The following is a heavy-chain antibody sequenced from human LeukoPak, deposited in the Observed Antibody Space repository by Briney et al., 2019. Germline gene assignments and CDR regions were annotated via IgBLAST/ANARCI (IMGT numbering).Heavy chain of an antibody. Sequence: PSETLSLTCTVSGGSISSGGYYWSWVRQHPGKGLEWIGYIYYSGSTYYNPSLKSRVTISVATSKNQYSLKLSSLTAADTAVYYCARGRHGDYVFWFDPWGQGTLVTVSS. J-gene: IGHJ5*02. V-gene: IGHV4-31*03. CDR3: ARGRHGDYVFWFDP. CDR2: IYYSGST. D-gene: IGHD4-17*01. CDR1: GGSISSGGYY.